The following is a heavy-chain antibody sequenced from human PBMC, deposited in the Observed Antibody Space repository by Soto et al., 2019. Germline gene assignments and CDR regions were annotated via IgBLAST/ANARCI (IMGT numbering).Heavy chain of an antibody. V-gene: IGHV1-3*01. Sequence: ASVKVSSKASGCTFTSYAMHWVRQAPGQRLEWMGWINAGNGNTKYSQKFQGRVTITADESTSTAYMELSSLRSEDTAVYYCAREGIAVAGPKAGGMDVWGQGTTVTVSS. D-gene: IGHD6-19*01. J-gene: IGHJ6*02. CDR2: INAGNGNT. CDR1: GCTFTSYA. CDR3: AREGIAVAGPKAGGMDV.